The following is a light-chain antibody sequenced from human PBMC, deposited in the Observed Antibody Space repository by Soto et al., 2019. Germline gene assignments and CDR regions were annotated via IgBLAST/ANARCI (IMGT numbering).Light chain of an antibody. J-gene: IGKJ4*01. CDR1: QSVSSN. CDR2: GAS. Sequence: EIVMTQSPATLSVSPGERATLSCRASQSVSSNLAWYQQKPGQAPRLLIYGASTRATGLPARFSGSGSGTEFTLTISRLPSEDFAVYYCQQYTNWPLTFGGGTKVEIK. V-gene: IGKV3-15*01. CDR3: QQYTNWPLT.